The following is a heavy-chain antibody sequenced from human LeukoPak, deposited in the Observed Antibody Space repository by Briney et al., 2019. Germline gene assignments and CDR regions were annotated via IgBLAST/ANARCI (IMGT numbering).Heavy chain of an antibody. CDR1: GFTFSNYG. V-gene: IGHV3-30*03. D-gene: IGHD2-21*02. CDR2: VSYDESSI. CDR3: GTGQHIVVVTAPFDY. Sequence: GGSLRLSCAASGFTFSNYGMHWVRQAPGKGLECVAVVSYDESSIYYADSVKGRFTISRDNSKNTLYLQMNSLRAEDTAVYYCGTGQHIVVVTAPFDYWGQGTLVTVSS. J-gene: IGHJ4*02.